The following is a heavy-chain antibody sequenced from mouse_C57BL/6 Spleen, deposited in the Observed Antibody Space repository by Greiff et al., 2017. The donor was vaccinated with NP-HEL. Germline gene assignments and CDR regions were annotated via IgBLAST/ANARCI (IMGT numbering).Heavy chain of an antibody. Sequence: QVQLQQPGAELVMPGASVKLSCKASGYTFTSYWMHWVKQRPGQGLEWIGEIDPSDSYTNYNQKFKGKSTLTVDKSSSTAYMQLSSLTSEDSAVYYCATHGSPWFAYWGQGTLVTVSA. D-gene: IGHD1-1*01. CDR3: ATHGSPWFAY. CDR1: GYTFTSYW. CDR2: IDPSDSYT. V-gene: IGHV1-69*01. J-gene: IGHJ3*01.